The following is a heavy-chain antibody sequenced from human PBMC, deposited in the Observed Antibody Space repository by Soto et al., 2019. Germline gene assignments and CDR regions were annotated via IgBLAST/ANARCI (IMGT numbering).Heavy chain of an antibody. CDR3: ARLPAVDLRYYFDS. Sequence: PGGSLRLSCAASGFTFSSYWMSWVRQAPGTGLEWVANIKHDAGGRYYVESVKGRFTISRDNAKNSLYLQMSSLRVEDTAVYYCARLPAVDLRYYFDSWGQGTPVTVSS. CDR1: GFTFSSYW. V-gene: IGHV3-7*01. CDR2: IKHDAGGR. D-gene: IGHD6-13*01. J-gene: IGHJ4*02.